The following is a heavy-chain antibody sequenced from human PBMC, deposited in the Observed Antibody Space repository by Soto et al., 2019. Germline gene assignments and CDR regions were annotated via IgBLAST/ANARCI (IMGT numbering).Heavy chain of an antibody. Sequence: QITLNESGPTQVKPRQTLTLTCTFSGFSLTTSGVGVGWIRQSPGKAPEWLALIYWDDDKRYSPSLKSRLTITKDTSKNQGVLTMAAFAPADRATYYCAHRVLRTVFGLVTTTAIYFDFWGQGTPVAVSS. CDR1: GFSLTTSGVG. CDR3: AHRVLRTVFGLVTTTAIYFDF. J-gene: IGHJ4*02. D-gene: IGHD3-3*01. V-gene: IGHV2-5*02. CDR2: IYWDDDK.